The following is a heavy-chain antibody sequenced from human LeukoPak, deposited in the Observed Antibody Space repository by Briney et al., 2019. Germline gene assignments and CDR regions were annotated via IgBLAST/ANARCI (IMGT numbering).Heavy chain of an antibody. CDR2: IYYSGST. CDR1: GGSISSSSYY. Sequence: PSETLSLTCTVSGGSISSSSYYWGWIRQPPGKGLEWIGSIYYSGSTYYNPSLKSRVTISVDTSKNQFSLKLSSVTAADTAVYYCARLGLSDWSWLDPWGQGTSVTVSS. D-gene: IGHD2-21*01. J-gene: IGHJ5*02. CDR3: ARLGLSDWSWLDP. V-gene: IGHV4-39*01.